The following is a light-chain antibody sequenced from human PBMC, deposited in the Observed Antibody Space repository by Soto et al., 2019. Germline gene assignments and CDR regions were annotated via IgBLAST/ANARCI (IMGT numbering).Light chain of an antibody. V-gene: IGLV2-14*03. CDR3: SAYTVSRTYV. J-gene: IGLJ1*01. CDR2: NVY. CDR1: SSDVGAYNF. Sequence: QSALTQPASVSGSPGQSITISCTGTSSDVGAYNFVSWHQQHPGKAPKLMIYNVYDRPSGISYRSPGSKSGNTASLTISGLQGEDEADYYCSAYTVSRTYVFGTGTKVTVL.